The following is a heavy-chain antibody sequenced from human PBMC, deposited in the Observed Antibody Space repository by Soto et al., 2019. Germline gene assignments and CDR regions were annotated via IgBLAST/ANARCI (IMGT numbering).Heavy chain of an antibody. Sequence: ASVKVSCKASGGTFSSYAISWVRQAPGQGLEWMGGIIPIFGTANYAQKFQGRVTITADESTSTAYMELSSLRSEDTAVYYCAKEELFYYYGMDVWGQGTTVTVSS. CDR2: IIPIFGTA. V-gene: IGHV1-69*13. J-gene: IGHJ6*02. CDR3: AKEELFYYYGMDV. D-gene: IGHD1-26*01. CDR1: GGTFSSYA.